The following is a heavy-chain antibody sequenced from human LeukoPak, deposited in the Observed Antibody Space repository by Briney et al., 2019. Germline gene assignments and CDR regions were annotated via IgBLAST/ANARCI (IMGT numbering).Heavy chain of an antibody. V-gene: IGHV3-72*01. J-gene: IGHJ3*02. Sequence: PGGSLRLSCAASGLTISDHQMDWVRQAPGKGLEWVGRSRKKGNTYTTEYAASVKGRITISRDDSKNSLYLQLNSLKTEDTAVYYCARATYSGSFDAFDIWGQGTMVTVSS. CDR2: SRKKGNTYTT. CDR3: ARATYSGSFDAFDI. CDR1: GLTISDHQ. D-gene: IGHD1-26*01.